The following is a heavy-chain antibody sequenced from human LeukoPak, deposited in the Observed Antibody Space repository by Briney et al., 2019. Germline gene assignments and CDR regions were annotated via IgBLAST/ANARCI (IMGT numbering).Heavy chain of an antibody. CDR3: ARDKGSGDFWSGAKNWFDP. D-gene: IGHD3-3*01. J-gene: IGHJ5*02. V-gene: IGHV1-2*02. CDR2: INPNSGGT. Sequence: ASVTVSCKASGYTFTGYYMHWVRQAPGQGLEWMGWINPNSGGTNYAQKFQGRVTMTRDTSISTAYMELSSLRSDDTAVYYCARDKGSGDFWSGAKNWFDPWGQGTLVTVSS. CDR1: GYTFTGYY.